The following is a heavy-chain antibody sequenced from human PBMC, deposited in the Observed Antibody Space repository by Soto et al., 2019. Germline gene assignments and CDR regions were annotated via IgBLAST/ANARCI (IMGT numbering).Heavy chain of an antibody. CDR1: GYTFTCYY. CDR2: INPNSGGT. D-gene: IGHD6-13*01. J-gene: IGHJ3*02. V-gene: IGHV1-2*02. CDR3: AREKYSSRPEAFDI. Sequence: SVKVTCKASGYTFTCYYMHWVRQAPGQGLEWMGWINPNSGGTNYAQKLQGRVTMTRDTSISTAYMELSRLRSDDTAVYYCAREKYSSRPEAFDIWGQGTMVAVSS.